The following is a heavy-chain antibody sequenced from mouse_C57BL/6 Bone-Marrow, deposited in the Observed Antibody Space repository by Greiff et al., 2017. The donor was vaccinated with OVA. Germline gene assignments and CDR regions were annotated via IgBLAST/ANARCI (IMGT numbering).Heavy chain of an antibody. CDR1: GFTFTSYW. V-gene: IGHV1-7*01. J-gene: IGHJ2*01. CDR2: INPRSGNT. D-gene: IGHD1-3*01. Sequence: QVQLQESGAELVKPGASVKLSCTASGFTFTSYWMHWVKQRPGQGLEWIGYINPRSGNTEYTQKFKDKATLTADKSSNTAYLQLSSLTYEDSAVYYGAKSEWDGGFDYWGQGTPLTVSA. CDR3: AKSEWDGGFDY.